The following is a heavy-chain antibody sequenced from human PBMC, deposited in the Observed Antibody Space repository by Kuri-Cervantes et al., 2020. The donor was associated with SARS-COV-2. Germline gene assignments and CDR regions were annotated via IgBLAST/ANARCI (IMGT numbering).Heavy chain of an antibody. CDR1: GYTFTSYG. Sequence: SVKVSCKASGYTFTSYGISWVRQAPGQGLEWMGRIVPILGTANYAQKFQGRVTITADKSTSTAYMELSSLRSEDTAVYYCARGDIVVVPRPYYYYMDVWGKGTTVTVSS. J-gene: IGHJ6*03. CDR3: ARGDIVVVPRPYYYYMDV. V-gene: IGHV1-69*04. D-gene: IGHD2-2*01. CDR2: IVPILGTA.